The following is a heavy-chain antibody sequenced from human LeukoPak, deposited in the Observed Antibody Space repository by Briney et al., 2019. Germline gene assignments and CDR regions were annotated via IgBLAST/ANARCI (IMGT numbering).Heavy chain of an antibody. CDR1: GGSISSDY. CDR2: IHSSGTT. D-gene: IGHD5-12*01. J-gene: IGHJ1*01. Sequence: PSETLSLTCAVSGGSISSDYWSWIRRPPGKGLEWIGYIHSSGTTRLNPSLKSRVTMSVDMSNNQFSLKLSSVTATDTAVYYCARVVPDGYSPNWGQGILVTVSP. V-gene: IGHV4-59*01. CDR3: ARVVPDGYSPN.